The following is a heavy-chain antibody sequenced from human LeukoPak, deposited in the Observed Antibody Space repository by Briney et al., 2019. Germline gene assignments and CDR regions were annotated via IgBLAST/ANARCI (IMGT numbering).Heavy chain of an antibody. Sequence: PSETLSLTCAVYGGSFSGYYWSWIRQPSGKGLEWIGEINHSGSTNYNPSLKSRVTISVDTSKNQFSLKLSSVTAADTAVYYCASKGYYDSSGPGGPSDYWGQGTLVTVSS. V-gene: IGHV4-34*01. D-gene: IGHD3-22*01. J-gene: IGHJ4*02. CDR1: GGSFSGYY. CDR2: INHSGST. CDR3: ASKGYYDSSGPGGPSDY.